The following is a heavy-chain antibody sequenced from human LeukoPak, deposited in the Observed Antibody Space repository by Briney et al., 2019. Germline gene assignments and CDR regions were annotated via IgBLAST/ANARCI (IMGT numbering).Heavy chain of an antibody. CDR3: ARDPRSSGYCSGGSCSDWFDP. CDR2: IYYSGST. J-gene: IGHJ5*02. Sequence: SETLSLTCTVSGGSISSSSYYWSWIRQPPGKGLEWIGYIYYSGSTNYNPSPKSRVTISVDTSKNQFSLKLSSVTAADTAVYYCARDPRSSGYCSGGSCSDWFDPWGQGTLVTVSS. CDR1: GGSISSSSYY. D-gene: IGHD2-15*01. V-gene: IGHV4-61*01.